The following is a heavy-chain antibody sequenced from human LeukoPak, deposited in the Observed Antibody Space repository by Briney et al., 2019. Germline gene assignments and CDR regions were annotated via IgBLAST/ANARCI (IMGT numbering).Heavy chain of an antibody. V-gene: IGHV4-38-2*02. CDR2: IYHSGST. D-gene: IGHD2-2*01. J-gene: IGHJ4*02. CDR3: ARGGGVVVPAAFDY. Sequence: SETLSLTCTVSGGSISTYYWSWIRQPPGKGLEWIGSIYHSGSTYYNPSLESRVTISVDTSKNQFSLKLSSVTAADTAVYYCARGGGVVVPAAFDYWGQGTLVTVSS. CDR1: GGSISTYY.